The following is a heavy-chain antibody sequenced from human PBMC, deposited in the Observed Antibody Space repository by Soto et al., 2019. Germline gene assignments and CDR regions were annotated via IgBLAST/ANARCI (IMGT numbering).Heavy chain of an antibody. J-gene: IGHJ5*02. V-gene: IGHV4-61*01. D-gene: IGHD3-10*01. CDR2: ITFSGST. CDR3: ASGKRAEGS. Sequence: QVQLQGSGPGLVKPSETLSLTCTVSVFSVTTAPYYWSWIRQPPGKGLEWIGYITFSGSTNYNPSLKSRVTISVDTSRNQFSLKLTSVTAADTAVYFCASGKRAEGSWGQGTLVTVSS. CDR1: VFSVTTAPYY.